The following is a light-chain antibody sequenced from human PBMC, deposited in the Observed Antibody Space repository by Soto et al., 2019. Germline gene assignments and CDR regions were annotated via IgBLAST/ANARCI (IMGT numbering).Light chain of an antibody. V-gene: IGLV3-21*02. J-gene: IGLJ2*01. Sequence: SYELTQPPSVSVAPGQTARITCGGDNIGSKSVHWYQQEPGQAPVLVVYDDSDRPSGIPGRFSGSNSGNTATLTISRVEAGDEADYYCQVWDSGSAHQVFGGGTKLTVL. CDR3: QVWDSGSAHQV. CDR1: NIGSKS. CDR2: DDS.